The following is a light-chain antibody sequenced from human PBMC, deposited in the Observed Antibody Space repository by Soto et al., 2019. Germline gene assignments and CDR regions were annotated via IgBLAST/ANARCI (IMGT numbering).Light chain of an antibody. CDR3: QQRRNWPLT. CDR2: DAT. J-gene: IGKJ4*01. Sequence: EIVLTQSPATLSLSPGERATLSCRASQSVSTYLLWYQHKPGQAPRLLIYDATNRATGIPARFSGSGSGTDFTLTISSLEPEDFAVYYCQQRRNWPLTFGGGTEVEIK. V-gene: IGKV3-11*01. CDR1: QSVSTY.